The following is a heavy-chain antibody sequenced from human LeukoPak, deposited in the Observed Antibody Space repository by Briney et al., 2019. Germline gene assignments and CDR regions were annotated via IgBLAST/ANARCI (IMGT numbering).Heavy chain of an antibody. CDR2: IYYSGST. CDR3: ARYSSSPGKNWFDH. CDR1: GGSISSYY. D-gene: IGHD6-13*01. V-gene: IGHV4-59*01. Sequence: SETLSLTCTVSGGSISSYYWSWIRQPPGKGLEWIGYIYYSGSTNYNPSLKSRVTISVDTSKNQFSLKLSSVTAADTAVYYCARYSSSPGKNWFDHWGQGTLVTVSS. J-gene: IGHJ5*02.